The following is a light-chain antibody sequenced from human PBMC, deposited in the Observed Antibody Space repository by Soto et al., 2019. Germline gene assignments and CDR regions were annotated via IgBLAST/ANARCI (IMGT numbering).Light chain of an antibody. CDR1: QSINSK. V-gene: IGKV3-15*01. Sequence: EIVMTQSRATLSVSPGERVSVNCRASQSINSKDARYQQKPGQAPSLLVYGASTRATGIPARFSGSGSATEFTPTISSLQSEDFAVYYCQQYNYWPPITFGQGTRLEIK. CDR2: GAS. CDR3: QQYNYWPPIT. J-gene: IGKJ5*01.